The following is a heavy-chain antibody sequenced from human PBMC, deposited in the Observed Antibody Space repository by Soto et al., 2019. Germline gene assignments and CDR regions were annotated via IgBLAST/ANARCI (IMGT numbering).Heavy chain of an antibody. V-gene: IGHV1-69*06. CDR2: IIPIFGTA. CDR3: ARGARQTPLRFGY. J-gene: IGHJ4*02. D-gene: IGHD3-16*01. Sequence: SVKVSCKGSGGTFSSYAISWVRQAPGQGLEWMGGIIPIFGTANYAQKFQGRVTITADKSTSTAYMELSSLRSEDTAVYYCARGARQTPLRFGYWGQGTLVTVSS. CDR1: GGTFSSYA.